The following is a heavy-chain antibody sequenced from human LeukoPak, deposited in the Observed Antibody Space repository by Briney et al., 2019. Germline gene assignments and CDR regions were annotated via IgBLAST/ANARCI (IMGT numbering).Heavy chain of an antibody. Sequence: ASVKVSCKASGYTFTGYYMHWVRQAPGQGLEWMGRINPNSGGTNYAQKFQGRVTMTRDTSISTAYMELSRLRSVDTAVYYCARELARSGSYYSDYWGQGTLVTVSS. V-gene: IGHV1-2*06. CDR2: INPNSGGT. CDR3: ARELARSGSYYSDY. D-gene: IGHD1-26*01. J-gene: IGHJ4*02. CDR1: GYTFTGYY.